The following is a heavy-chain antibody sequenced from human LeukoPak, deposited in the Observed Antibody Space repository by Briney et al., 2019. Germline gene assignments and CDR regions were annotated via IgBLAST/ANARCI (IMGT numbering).Heavy chain of an antibody. CDR1: GFTFSSYS. V-gene: IGHV3-21*01. CDR3: ARGGLGYCSSTSCDPHDY. CDR2: ISSSSSYI. J-gene: IGHJ4*02. D-gene: IGHD2-2*01. Sequence: GGSLRLSCAASGFTFSSYSMNWVRQAPGKGLKWVSSISSSSSYIYYADSVKGRFTISRDNAKNSLYLQMNSLRAEDTAVYYCARGGLGYCSSTSCDPHDYWGQGTLVTVSS.